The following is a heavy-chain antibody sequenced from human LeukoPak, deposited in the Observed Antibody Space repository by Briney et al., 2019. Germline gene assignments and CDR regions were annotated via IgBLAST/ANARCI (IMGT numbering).Heavy chain of an antibody. Sequence: TGGSLRLSCAASGFTFSSYWMSWVRQAPGKGLEWVANIKQDGSEKYYVDSVKGRFTISRDNAKNTLYLQMNSLRVEDTALYYCGRGKSPAAVDDWGQGTLVTVPS. CDR1: GFTFSSYW. CDR3: GRGKSPAAVDD. V-gene: IGHV3-7*01. J-gene: IGHJ4*02. D-gene: IGHD2-2*01. CDR2: IKQDGSEK.